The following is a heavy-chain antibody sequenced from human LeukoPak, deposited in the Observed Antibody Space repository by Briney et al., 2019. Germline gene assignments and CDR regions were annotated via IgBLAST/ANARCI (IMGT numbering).Heavy chain of an antibody. V-gene: IGHV4-30-2*01. CDR1: GGSISSGGYY. Sequence: SETLSLTCTVSGGSISSGGYYWSWIRQPPGKGLEWIGYIYHSGSTYYNPSLKSRVTISVDRSKNQFSLKLSSVTAADTAVYYCARTPVSKTYYYDSSGYYHSPAEYFQHWGQGTLVTVSS. J-gene: IGHJ1*01. CDR2: IYHSGST. D-gene: IGHD3-22*01. CDR3: ARTPVSKTYYYDSSGYYHSPAEYFQH.